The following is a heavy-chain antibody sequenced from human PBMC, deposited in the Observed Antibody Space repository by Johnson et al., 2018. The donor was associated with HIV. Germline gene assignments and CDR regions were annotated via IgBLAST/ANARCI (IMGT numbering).Heavy chain of an antibody. CDR2: IRYDGSDK. D-gene: IGHD1-7*01. J-gene: IGHJ3*02. CDR3: AKERRNYLVFGAFDI. V-gene: IGHV3-30*02. Sequence: QVQLVESGGGVVQPGRSLRLSCAASGFTFSSYGMHWVRQAPGKGLEWVAFIRYDGSDKNYVESLKGRFTISRDNSKNTLYLQMNSLRAEDTAVYYCAKERRNYLVFGAFDIWGQGTMVTVSS. CDR1: GFTFSSYG.